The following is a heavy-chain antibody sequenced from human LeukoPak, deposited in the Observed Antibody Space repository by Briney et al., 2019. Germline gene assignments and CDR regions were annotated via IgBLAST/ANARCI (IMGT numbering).Heavy chain of an antibody. CDR2: ISWNSGSI. V-gene: IGHV3-9*01. CDR3: AKDIGPGEDFWSGYYDY. Sequence: GGCLGLLCAASGYSFEDCERLWVGRARGMGLEWVSGISWNSGSIGYADSVKGRFTISRDNAKNSLYLQMNSLRAEDTALYYCAKDIGPGEDFWSGYYDYWGQGTLVTVSS. J-gene: IGHJ4*02. CDR1: GYSFEDCE. D-gene: IGHD3-3*01.